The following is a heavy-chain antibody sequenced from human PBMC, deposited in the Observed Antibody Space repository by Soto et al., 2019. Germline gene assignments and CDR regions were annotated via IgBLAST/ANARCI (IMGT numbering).Heavy chain of an antibody. V-gene: IGHV4-59*11. CDR1: GGSINNHY. CDR3: ARSYDIGGFSSIGY. J-gene: IGHJ4*02. CDR2: MYYSGTA. Sequence: QVQLQESGPGLVKPSETLSLSCTVSGGSINNHYWNWIRQPPGKGLEWIGHMYYSGTANYNPPLKSRITMSVDTSKNQFSLKLTSVTAADTAVYYCARSYDIGGFSSIGYWGQGTLVTVSS. D-gene: IGHD3-22*01.